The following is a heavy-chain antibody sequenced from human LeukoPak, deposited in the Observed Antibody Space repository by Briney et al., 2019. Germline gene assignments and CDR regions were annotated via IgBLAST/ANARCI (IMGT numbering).Heavy chain of an antibody. J-gene: IGHJ4*02. CDR2: IYPGDSDT. Sequence: PGESLKISCKGSGYSFTSYWIGWVRQMPGKGLEWTGIIYPGDSDTRYSPSFQGQVTISADKSISTAYLQWSSLKASDTAMYYCARQSPKTTVTTIDYLGQGTLVTVSS. CDR1: GYSFTSYW. CDR3: ARQSPKTTVTTIDY. D-gene: IGHD4-17*01. V-gene: IGHV5-51*01.